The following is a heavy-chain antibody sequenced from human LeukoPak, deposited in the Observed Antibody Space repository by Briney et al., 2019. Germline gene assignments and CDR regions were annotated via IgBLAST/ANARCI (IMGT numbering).Heavy chain of an antibody. J-gene: IGHJ6*02. CDR1: GFTFSSYA. D-gene: IGHD3-3*01. Sequence: GGSLRLSCSASGFTFSSYAMHWVRQAPGKGLEYVSAISSNGGSTYYADSVKGRFTISRDNSKNTLYLQMSSPRAEDTAVYYCVRSAPKGLYYYGMDVWGQGTTVTVSS. CDR2: ISSNGGST. CDR3: VRSAPKGLYYYGMDV. V-gene: IGHV3-64D*06.